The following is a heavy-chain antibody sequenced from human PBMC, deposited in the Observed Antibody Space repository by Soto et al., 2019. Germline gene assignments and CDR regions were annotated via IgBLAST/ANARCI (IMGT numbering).Heavy chain of an antibody. CDR3: ARPYSSSWSTYFDS. J-gene: IGHJ4*02. CDR2: IIPIFGTA. D-gene: IGHD6-13*01. V-gene: IGHV1-69*05. Sequence: SVKVSCKASGGTFSSYAISWVRQAPGQRLEWMGGIIPIFGTANYAQKFQGRVTITTDESPRTAYMELSSLTSEDTAVYYCARPYSSSWSTYFDSWGQGTLVTVSS. CDR1: GGTFSSYA.